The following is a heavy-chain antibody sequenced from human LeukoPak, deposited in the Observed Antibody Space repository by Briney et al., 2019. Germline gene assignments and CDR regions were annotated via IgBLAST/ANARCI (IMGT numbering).Heavy chain of an antibody. CDR1: GGSISSYY. Sequence: KTSETLSLTCTVSGGSISSYYWSWIRQPPGKGLEWIGYIYYSGSTNYNPSLKSRVTISVDTSKNQFSLKLSSVTAADTAVYYCARVFEGSGGARYYYYYMDVWGKGTTVTVSS. V-gene: IGHV4-59*01. CDR2: IYYSGST. J-gene: IGHJ6*03. CDR3: ARVFEGSGGARYYYYYMDV. D-gene: IGHD3-16*01.